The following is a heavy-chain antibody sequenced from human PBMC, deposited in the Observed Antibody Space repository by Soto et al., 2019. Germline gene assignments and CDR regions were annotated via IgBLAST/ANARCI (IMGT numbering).Heavy chain of an antibody. J-gene: IGHJ6*02. D-gene: IGHD3-3*01. CDR1: GYTFTSYG. CDR2: ISAYNDNT. Sequence: ASVKVSCKASGYTFTSYGISWVRQAPGQGLEWMGWISAYNDNTNYAQKLQGRVTMTTDTSTSTAYMELRSLRSDDTAVYYCARVPLNFGVVKFPYYYYGMDVWGQGTTVTVSS. CDR3: ARVPLNFGVVKFPYYYYGMDV. V-gene: IGHV1-18*01.